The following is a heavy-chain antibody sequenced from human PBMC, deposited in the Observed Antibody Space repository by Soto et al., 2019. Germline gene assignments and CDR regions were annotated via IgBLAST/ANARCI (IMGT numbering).Heavy chain of an antibody. CDR1: GGSISSGGYY. CDR3: ARVSYDFWSGYPDP. Sequence: SETLSLTCTVSGGSISSGGYYWSWIRQHPGKGLEWIGYIYYSGSTYYNPSLKSRVTISVDTSKNQFSLKLSSVTAADTAVYYCARVSYDFWSGYPDPWGQGTLVTVS. CDR2: IYYSGST. V-gene: IGHV4-31*03. D-gene: IGHD3-3*01. J-gene: IGHJ5*02.